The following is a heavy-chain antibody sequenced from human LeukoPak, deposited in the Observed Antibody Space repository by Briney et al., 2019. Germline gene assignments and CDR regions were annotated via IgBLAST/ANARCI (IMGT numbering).Heavy chain of an antibody. CDR3: ARGYEYCSGGSCYWFDP. CDR2: IYYSGST. D-gene: IGHD2-15*01. J-gene: IGHJ5*02. CDR1: GGSISSYY. V-gene: IGHV4-59*01. Sequence: SETLSLTCTVSGGSISSYYWSWIRQPPGKGLEWIGYIYYSGSTNYNPSLKSRVTISVDTSKNQFSLKLSSVTAADTAVYYCARGYEYCSGGSCYWFDPWGQGTLVTVSS.